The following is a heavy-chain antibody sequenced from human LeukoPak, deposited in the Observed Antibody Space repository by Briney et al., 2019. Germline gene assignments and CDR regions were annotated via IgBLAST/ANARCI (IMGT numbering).Heavy chain of an antibody. CDR1: GYTLTELS. D-gene: IGHD3-22*01. CDR3: ASYYYDSSVFDC. V-gene: IGHV1-24*01. CDR2: FDPEDGET. J-gene: IGHJ4*02. Sequence: ASVKVSCKVSGYTLTELSMHWVRQAPGKGLEWMGGFDPEDGETIYAQKFQGRVTMTEDTSADTAYMELSSLRSEDTAVYYCASYYYDSSVFDCWGQGTLVTVSS.